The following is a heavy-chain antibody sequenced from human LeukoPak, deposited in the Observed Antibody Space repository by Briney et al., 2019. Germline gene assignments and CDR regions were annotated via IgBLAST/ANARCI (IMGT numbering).Heavy chain of an antibody. Sequence: SETLSLTCTVSGGSLSRSSAYWGWIRQAPGGGLEWIGSINYSETTYYNPSLKSRVTISLDTSKSQFSLNLSSVTAADTAIYFCAGDGSAPKWFFFWGQGTLVTVSS. CDR2: INYSETT. V-gene: IGHV4-39*07. J-gene: IGHJ5*01. CDR3: AGDGSAPKWFFF. CDR1: GGSLSRSSAY.